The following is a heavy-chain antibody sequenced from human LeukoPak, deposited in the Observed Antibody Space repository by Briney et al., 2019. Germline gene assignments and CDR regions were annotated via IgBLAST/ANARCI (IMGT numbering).Heavy chain of an antibody. CDR3: ARHVNSNGVRWLDP. Sequence: GASLKISCKGSGYSFTNNWIAWVRQMPGKGLGWMGIVHTANSDTRYSPSFQGQVTFSVDKAITTAHLQWSRLQASDSAMYYCARHVNSNGVRWLDPWGQGTLVTVSS. D-gene: IGHD5-18*01. J-gene: IGHJ5*02. V-gene: IGHV5-51*01. CDR1: GYSFTNNW. CDR2: VHTANSDT.